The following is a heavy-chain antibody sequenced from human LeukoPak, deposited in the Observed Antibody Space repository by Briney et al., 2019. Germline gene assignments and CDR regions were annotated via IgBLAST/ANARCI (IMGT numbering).Heavy chain of an antibody. Sequence: SLTPACPASGLTPSSYSTHWVRPVPGKLLVWVSRINTDGSSTSYADSVKGRFTISRDNAKNTVYLQMNSLRAEDTAVYYCARGGSGSYDNWGQGTLVTVSS. CDR1: GLTPSSYS. CDR2: INTDGSST. D-gene: IGHD1-26*01. J-gene: IGHJ4*02. V-gene: IGHV3-74*01. CDR3: ARGGSGSYDN.